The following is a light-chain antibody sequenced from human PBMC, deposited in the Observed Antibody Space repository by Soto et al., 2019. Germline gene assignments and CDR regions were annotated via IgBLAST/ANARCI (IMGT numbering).Light chain of an antibody. CDR2: DAS. V-gene: IGKV3-11*01. J-gene: IGKJ3*01. CDR1: QSVSSY. CDR3: QQRSNWPPD. Sequence: EIVLSQSPATLSFSPGERATLSCRASQSVSSYLAWYQQKPGQAPRLLIYDASNRATGIPARFSGSGSGTDFTLTISSLEPEDFAVYYCQQRSNWPPDFGPGTKVDI.